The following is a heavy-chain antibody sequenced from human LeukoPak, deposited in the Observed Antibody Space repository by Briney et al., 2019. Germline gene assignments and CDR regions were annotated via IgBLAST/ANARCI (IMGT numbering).Heavy chain of an antibody. V-gene: IGHV1-69*01. CDR1: GGTFSSYA. CDR2: ITPIFGTA. D-gene: IGHD4-23*01. J-gene: IGHJ3*02. CDR3: ARRGRLAGTTVASGAFDI. Sequence: SVKVSCKASGGTFSSYAISWVRQAPGQGLEWMGGITPIFGTANYAQKFQGRVTITADESTSTAYMELSSLRSEDTAVYYCARRGRLAGTTVASGAFDIWGQGTMVTASS.